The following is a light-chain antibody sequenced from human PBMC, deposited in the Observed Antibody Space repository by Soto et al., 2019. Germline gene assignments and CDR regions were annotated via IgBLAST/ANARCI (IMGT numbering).Light chain of an antibody. Sequence: SYELTQPPSVSVSPGQTASITCSGDKLGDKYACWYQQKPGQSPVLVIYQDSKRPSGIPERFSGSNSGNTATLTISRTQAMDEADYYCQAWDSSTASFGTGTKLTVL. J-gene: IGLJ1*01. CDR3: QAWDSSTAS. CDR1: KLGDKY. CDR2: QDS. V-gene: IGLV3-1*01.